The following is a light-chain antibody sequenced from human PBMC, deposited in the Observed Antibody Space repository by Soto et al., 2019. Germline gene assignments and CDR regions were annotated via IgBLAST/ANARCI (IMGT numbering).Light chain of an antibody. V-gene: IGLV2-14*01. Sequence: QSALTQPASVSGSPGQSITISCTGTSSDVGGYDYVSWYQQYPGKAPKLMISEVSNRPSGVSNRFSGSKSGNTASLTISGLQAEDEADYYCGLYTNNTTPYVFGTGTKLTVL. J-gene: IGLJ1*01. CDR3: GLYTNNTTPYV. CDR1: SSDVGGYDY. CDR2: EVS.